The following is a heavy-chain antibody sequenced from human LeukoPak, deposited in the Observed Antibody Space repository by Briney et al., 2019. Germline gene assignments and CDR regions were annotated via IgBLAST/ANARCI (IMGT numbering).Heavy chain of an antibody. CDR1: GGSISSYY. D-gene: IGHD4-17*01. V-gene: IGHV4-59*06. J-gene: IGHJ6*02. CDR3: ARDGGRNYGDYHYYYYGMDV. Sequence: SETLSLTCAVSGGSISSYYWNWIRQPPGKGLEWIGYIYYSGSTYYNPSLKSRVTISVDTSKNQFSLKLSSVTAADTAVYYCARDGGRNYGDYHYYYYGMDVWGQGTTVTVSS. CDR2: IYYSGST.